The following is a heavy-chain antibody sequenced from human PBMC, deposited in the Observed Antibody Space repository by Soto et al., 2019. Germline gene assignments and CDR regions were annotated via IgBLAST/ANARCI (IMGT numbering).Heavy chain of an antibody. V-gene: IGHV2-5*02. CDR1: GFSLSTSGVG. CDR2: IYWDDDK. J-gene: IGHJ4*02. Sequence: QITLKESGPTLVKPTQTLTLTCTFSGFSLSTSGVGVGWIRQPPGKALEWLALIYWDDDKRYSPSLKSRLTITKDTSKNPVVLTMTNMDPVDTATYYCAHTRYCSGGSCYPLYYFDFWGQGTLVTVSS. D-gene: IGHD2-15*01. CDR3: AHTRYCSGGSCYPLYYFDF.